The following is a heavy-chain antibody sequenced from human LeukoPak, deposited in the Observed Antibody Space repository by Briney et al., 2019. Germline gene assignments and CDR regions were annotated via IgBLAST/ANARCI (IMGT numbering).Heavy chain of an antibody. V-gene: IGHV3-9*03. CDR3: VKSGDYDFWSGSAFDM. CDR1: GFTFDDYA. Sequence: PGRSLRLSCAASGFTFDDYAMHWVRQAPGKGLEWVSGISWNSGSIDYADSVKGRFTISRDNAKNSLYLQMSSLRAEDMALYYCVKSGDYDFWSGSAFDMWGQGTMVTVSS. D-gene: IGHD3-3*01. J-gene: IGHJ3*02. CDR2: ISWNSGSI.